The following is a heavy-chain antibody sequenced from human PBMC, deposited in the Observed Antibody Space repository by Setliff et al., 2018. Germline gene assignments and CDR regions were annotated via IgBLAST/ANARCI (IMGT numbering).Heavy chain of an antibody. CDR2: IYTNGGT. V-gene: IGHV4-61*09. CDR3: ARSDDNFQYPDY. CDR1: GGSISSGGYY. J-gene: IGHJ4*01. D-gene: IGHD1-1*01. Sequence: PSETLSLTCTVSGGSISSGGYYWSWIRQPAGKGLEWIGNIYTNGGTDYSPSLRSRVTISLGTSKNQFSLQLTSVTAADTAIYYCARSDDNFQYPDYWGQGTLVTVSS.